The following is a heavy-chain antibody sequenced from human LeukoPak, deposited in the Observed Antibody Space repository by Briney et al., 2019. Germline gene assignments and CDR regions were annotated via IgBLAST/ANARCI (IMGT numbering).Heavy chain of an antibody. CDR2: INHSGST. CDR3: ARGNAEWSQYYYDSSGSQDYFDY. D-gene: IGHD3-22*01. V-gene: IGHV4-34*01. J-gene: IGHJ4*02. CDR1: GGSFSGYY. Sequence: SETLSLTCAVYGGSFSGYYWSWIRQPPGKGLEWIGEINHSGSTNYNPSLKSRVTISVDTSKNQFSPKLSSVTAADTAVYYCARGNAEWSQYYYDSSGSQDYFDYWGQGTLVTVSS.